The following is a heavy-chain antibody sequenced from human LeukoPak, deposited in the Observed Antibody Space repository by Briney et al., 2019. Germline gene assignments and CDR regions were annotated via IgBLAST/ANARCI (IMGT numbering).Heavy chain of an antibody. D-gene: IGHD6-19*01. J-gene: IGHJ4*02. CDR1: GGSISSYY. Sequence: PSETLSLTCTVSGGSISSYYWSWIRQPAGKGLEWIGRIYTSGSTNYNPSLKSRVTMSVDTSKNQFSLKLSSMTAADTAVYYCARVGAVAGTSDERHFDYWGQGTLVTVSS. CDR3: ARVGAVAGTSDERHFDY. V-gene: IGHV4-4*07. CDR2: IYTSGST.